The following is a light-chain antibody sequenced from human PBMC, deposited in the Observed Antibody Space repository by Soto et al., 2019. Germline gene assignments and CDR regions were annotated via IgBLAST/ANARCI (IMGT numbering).Light chain of an antibody. J-gene: IGLJ2*01. Sequence: QSALTQPRSVSGSPGQSVTISCTGTSSDVGDYNYVSWYQQHPDKAPKLMLYDVTKRPSGVPDRFSGSKSGDTASLTISGLQAEDEADYYCCSYADTYAVPFGGGTKLTVL. CDR1: SSDVGDYNY. V-gene: IGLV2-11*01. CDR2: DVT. CDR3: CSYADTYAVP.